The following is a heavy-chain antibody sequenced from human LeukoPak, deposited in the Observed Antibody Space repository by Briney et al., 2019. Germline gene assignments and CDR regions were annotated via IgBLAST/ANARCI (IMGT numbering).Heavy chain of an antibody. Sequence: PGGSLRLSCAASGFTFSDYSMSWVRQAPGKGLEWVSSISSSSTYIYYADSVKGRFTISRDNAKTSLYLQMNSLRAEDMAVYYCARGRLMAIWGQGTMVTVSS. CDR3: ARGRLMAI. CDR1: GFTFSDYS. D-gene: IGHD2-8*01. V-gene: IGHV3-21*01. CDR2: ISSSSTYI. J-gene: IGHJ3*02.